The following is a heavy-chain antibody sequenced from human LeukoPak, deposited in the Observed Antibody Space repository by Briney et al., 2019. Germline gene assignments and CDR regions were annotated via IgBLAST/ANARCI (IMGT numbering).Heavy chain of an antibody. CDR3: AKRDFDY. V-gene: IGHV3-23*01. CDR2: ISGSGGGT. Sequence: GGSLRLSCAASEFTFSNYAMNWVRQAPGKRLEWVSGISGSGGGTYYADSVKGRFTISRDNSKNTLYLQMNSLRAEDTAVYYCAKRDFDYWGQGTLVTVSS. CDR1: EFTFSNYA. J-gene: IGHJ4*02.